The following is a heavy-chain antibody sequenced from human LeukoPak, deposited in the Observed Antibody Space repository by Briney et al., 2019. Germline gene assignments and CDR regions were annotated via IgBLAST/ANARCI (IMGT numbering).Heavy chain of an antibody. CDR3: AKGMKLLNFDC. Sequence: PGGSLRLSCTASGFTFNTNGMSWVRQAPGEGLEWVSSIIDSGGNTYYADSVKGRFTISRDNSKNTVHLQMSSLRAEDTAVYYCAKGMKLLNFDCWGQGTLVTVSS. V-gene: IGHV3-23*01. J-gene: IGHJ4*02. D-gene: IGHD2-15*01. CDR2: IIDSGGNT. CDR1: GFTFNTNG.